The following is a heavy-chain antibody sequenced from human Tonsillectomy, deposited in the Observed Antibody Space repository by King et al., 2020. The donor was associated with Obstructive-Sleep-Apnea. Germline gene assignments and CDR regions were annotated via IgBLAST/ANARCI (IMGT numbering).Heavy chain of an antibody. V-gene: IGHV1-18*01. CDR1: DDIFSTYG. Sequence: VQLVESGAEVKKPGASVKVSCKASDDIFSTYGISWVRQAPGQGLEWMGWISAYNGNTNYAQKFQGRVSMTTDTSTSTAYMELRSLRSDDTAVYYCARGSVDTAGDWGQGTLVSVSS. CDR2: ISAYNGNT. D-gene: IGHD5-18*01. J-gene: IGHJ4*02. CDR3: ARGSVDTAGD.